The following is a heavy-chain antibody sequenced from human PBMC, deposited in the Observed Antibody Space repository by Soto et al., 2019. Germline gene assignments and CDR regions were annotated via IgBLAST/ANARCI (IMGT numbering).Heavy chain of an antibody. Sequence: SETLSLTCTVSGGSISSSSYYWGWIRQPPGKGLEWIGSIYYSGSTYYNPSLKSRVTISVDTSKNQFSLKLSSVTAADTAVYYCARFTIFGVVTDSYFDYWGQGTLVTVSS. V-gene: IGHV4-39*01. CDR2: IYYSGST. CDR1: GGSISSSSYY. D-gene: IGHD3-3*01. CDR3: ARFTIFGVVTDSYFDY. J-gene: IGHJ4*02.